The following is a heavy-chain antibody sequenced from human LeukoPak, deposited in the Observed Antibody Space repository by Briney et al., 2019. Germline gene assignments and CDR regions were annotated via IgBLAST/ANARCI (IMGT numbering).Heavy chain of an antibody. J-gene: IGHJ4*02. CDR3: ASGADSSNYFLYY. D-gene: IGHD3-22*01. Sequence: NASETLSLTCTVSGGSISSGSYYWNWIRQPAGKGLEWIGRIYASGITNYHPSLKSRVAISVDTSKNQFSLRLSSVTAADTAVYYCASGADSSNYFLYYWGQGILVTVSS. V-gene: IGHV4-61*02. CDR1: GGSISSGSYY. CDR2: IYASGIT.